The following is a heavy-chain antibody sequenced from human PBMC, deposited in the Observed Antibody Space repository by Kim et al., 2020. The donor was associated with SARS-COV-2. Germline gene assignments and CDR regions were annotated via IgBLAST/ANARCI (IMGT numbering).Heavy chain of an antibody. V-gene: IGHV3-74*03. CDR1: GFTFSNYV. J-gene: IGHJ1*01. CDR2: IHSDGRIK. CDR3: ARAGDFDISGYYGFFHP. Sequence: GGSLRLSCAASGFTFSNYVMNWVRQAPGKGLEWVSRIHSDGRIKEYVDSVKGRFTISRDNDKNTLYLPMNSLRGEDTAVYYCARAGDFDISGYYGFFHPWGQGTLVTVST. D-gene: IGHD3-22*01.